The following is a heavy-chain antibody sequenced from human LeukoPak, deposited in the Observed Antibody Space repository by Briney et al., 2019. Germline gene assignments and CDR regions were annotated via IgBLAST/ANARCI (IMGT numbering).Heavy chain of an antibody. CDR1: GFTFSGYD. V-gene: IGHV3-30-3*01. CDR3: ARGVGSYGYEYYYGMDV. CDR2: ISYHGSNK. J-gene: IGHJ6*02. Sequence: GGSLRLSCVASGFTFSGYDMHWVRQAPGKGLEWVAQISYHGSNKDYPDSLKGRLTISRDNSKNTLYLQMNSLRAEDTAVYCCARGVGSYGYEYYYGMDVWGQGTTVTVSS. D-gene: IGHD3-16*01.